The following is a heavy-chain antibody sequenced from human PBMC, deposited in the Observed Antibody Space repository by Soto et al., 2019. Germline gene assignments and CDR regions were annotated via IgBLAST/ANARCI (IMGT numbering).Heavy chain of an antibody. Sequence: RASETLSLNCNVSGASLSAHYWSWVRQPPGKGLEWIGRIYATGSTDYNPCLKSRFTMSVDMSKRQFSLTLRSVTAADTAIYYCVRDGTKNLRDRFDPWRRGILVTVSS. V-gene: IGHV4-4*07. CDR3: VRDGTKNLRDRFDP. J-gene: IGHJ5*02. CDR1: GASLSAHY. D-gene: IGHD1-1*01. CDR2: IYATGST.